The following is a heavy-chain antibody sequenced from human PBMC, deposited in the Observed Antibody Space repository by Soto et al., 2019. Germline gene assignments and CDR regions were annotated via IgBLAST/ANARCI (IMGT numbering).Heavy chain of an antibody. CDR3: ARLFNYYDSSGYAEYYFDH. D-gene: IGHD3-22*01. J-gene: IGHJ4*02. CDR2: IYYSGSA. V-gene: IGHV4-31*03. Sequence: QVPLQESGPGLVKPSQTLSLTCTVSGGSISSGGYFWSWIRQHPGKGLEWIGYIYYSGSANYNPSPKGRVTMSVDTSTNQFSLKLSSVTAADTAVYYCARLFNYYDSSGYAEYYFDHWGQGTLVTVSS. CDR1: GGSISSGGYF.